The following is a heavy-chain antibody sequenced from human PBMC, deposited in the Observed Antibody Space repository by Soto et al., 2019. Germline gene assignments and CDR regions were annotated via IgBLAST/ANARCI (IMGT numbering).Heavy chain of an antibody. J-gene: IGHJ6*02. CDR1: GYTFTSYY. D-gene: IGHD1-26*01. CDR2: INPSGGST. V-gene: IGHV1-46*01. Sequence: ASVKVSCKASGYTFTSYYMHWVRQAPGQGLEWMGIINPSGGSTSYAQKFQGRVTMTRDTSTSTVYMELSSLRSEDTAVYYCAGDQTRGSGSYYVGYYYGMDVWGQGTTVTVSS. CDR3: AGDQTRGSGSYYVGYYYGMDV.